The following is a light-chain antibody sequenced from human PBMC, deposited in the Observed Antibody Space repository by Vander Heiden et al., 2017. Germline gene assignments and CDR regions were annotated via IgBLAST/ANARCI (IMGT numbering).Light chain of an antibody. CDR3: QQSESFPLYT. CDR1: QGISRY. CDR2: SAS. J-gene: IGKJ3*01. V-gene: IGKV1-9*01. Sequence: DIRLTQSPSFLSASVGDRVTITCRAMQGISRYLAWYHQQPGKAPKLLIYSASTLQSWVPSRFSGSGSGTEFTLTISSLQPEDFATYYCQQSESFPLYTFGPGSTVDFK.